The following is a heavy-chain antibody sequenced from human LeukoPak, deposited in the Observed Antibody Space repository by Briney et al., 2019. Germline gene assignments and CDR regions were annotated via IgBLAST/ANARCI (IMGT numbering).Heavy chain of an antibody. CDR2: IYYSGNT. D-gene: IGHD1-26*01. Sequence: SETLSLTCTVSGGSISSHYWSWIRQPPGKGLEWIGYIYYSGNTNYNPSLKSRVTISIDTSKNQFSLKLSSVTAADTAVYYCARVNQWELPVYWGQGTLVTVSS. V-gene: IGHV4-59*11. CDR3: ARVNQWELPVY. CDR1: GGSISSHY. J-gene: IGHJ4*02.